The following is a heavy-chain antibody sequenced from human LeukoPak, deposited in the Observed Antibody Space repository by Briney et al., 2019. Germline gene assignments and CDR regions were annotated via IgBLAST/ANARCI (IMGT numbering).Heavy chain of an antibody. CDR2: ISSSGSTI. J-gene: IGHJ4*02. CDR1: GFTFSDYY. D-gene: IGHD1-14*01. V-gene: IGHV3-11*01. Sequence: GGSLRLSCAASGFTFSDYYMSWIRQAPGKGLEWVAYISSSGSTIYYADSVKGRFTISRDNSKNTLYLQMNSPRAEDTAVYYCARVRMYEPRWGFDYWGQGTLVTVSS. CDR3: ARVRMYEPRWGFDY.